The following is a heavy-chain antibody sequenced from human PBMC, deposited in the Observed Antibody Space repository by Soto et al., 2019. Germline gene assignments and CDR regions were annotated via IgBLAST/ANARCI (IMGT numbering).Heavy chain of an antibody. CDR1: GFTFSNYN. D-gene: IGHD3-22*01. Sequence: PGGSLRLSCVASGFTFSNYNMNWVRQAPGKGLDWVSSISSGSNYIVYADSMKGRFTISRDNSRNTLFLQMNSLRAEDTAVYYCARDYYKYYDSSGYYRSPAYWGQGTLVTVSS. J-gene: IGHJ4*02. V-gene: IGHV3-21*01. CDR2: ISSGSNYI. CDR3: ARDYYKYYDSSGYYRSPAY.